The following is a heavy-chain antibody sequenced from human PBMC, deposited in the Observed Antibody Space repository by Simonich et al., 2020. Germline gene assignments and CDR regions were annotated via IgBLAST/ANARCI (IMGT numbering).Heavy chain of an antibody. Sequence: QVQLVESGGGVVQPGRSLRLTCAASGFNFSSFGMNWVLHAPGKGLEWAAIIWYEVINKYYADSVKGRFTISRDNSKNTLYLQMNSLRAEDTAVYYCARAYSSSWYNWFDPWGQGTLVTVSS. CDR2: IWYEVINK. CDR3: ARAYSSSWYNWFDP. J-gene: IGHJ5*02. CDR1: GFNFSSFG. D-gene: IGHD6-13*01. V-gene: IGHV3-33*01.